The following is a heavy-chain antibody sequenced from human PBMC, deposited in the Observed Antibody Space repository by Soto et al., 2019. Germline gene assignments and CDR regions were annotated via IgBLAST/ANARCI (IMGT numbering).Heavy chain of an antibody. J-gene: IGHJ5*02. CDR1: GVSISSYY. CDR2: VYYSGST. V-gene: IGHV4-59*01. CDR3: ARDLTRENWFDP. D-gene: IGHD2-2*01. Sequence: QVQLQESGPGLVKPSETLSLTCTVSGVSISSYYWSWIRQSPGKGLEWIASVYYSGSTKYSPSLKSRVTMSADTSKNQFSLRLTSVIAADTAVYYCARDLTRENWFDPWGRGTLVTVSS.